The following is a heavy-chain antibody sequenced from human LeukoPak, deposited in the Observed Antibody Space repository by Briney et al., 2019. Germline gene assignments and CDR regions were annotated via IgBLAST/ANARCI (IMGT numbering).Heavy chain of an antibody. V-gene: IGHV1-2*06. J-gene: IGHJ6*02. CDR3: AAEGYCSSTSCYTYYYYGMDV. Sequence: ASVKVSCKASGYTFTGYYMHWVRQAPGQGLEWMGRINPNSGGTSYAQKFQGRVTMTRDTSISTAYMELSRLRSDDTAVYYCAAEGYCSSTSCYTYYYYGMDVWGQGTTVTVSS. D-gene: IGHD2-2*02. CDR2: INPNSGGT. CDR1: GYTFTGYY.